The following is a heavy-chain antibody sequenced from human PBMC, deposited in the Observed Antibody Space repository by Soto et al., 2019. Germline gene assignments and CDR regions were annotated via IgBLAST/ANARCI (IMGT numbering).Heavy chain of an antibody. Sequence: QVQLQQWGAGLLKPSETLSLTCAVYGGSFSGYYWSWIRQPPGKGLEWIGEINHSGSTNYNPSLKSRVTISVDTSKNQFSLTLSSVTAADTAVYYCARAGSITIFGVVEPYYYYYYMDVWGKGTTVTVSS. CDR3: ARAGSITIFGVVEPYYYYYYMDV. J-gene: IGHJ6*03. D-gene: IGHD3-3*01. V-gene: IGHV4-34*01. CDR2: INHSGST. CDR1: GGSFSGYY.